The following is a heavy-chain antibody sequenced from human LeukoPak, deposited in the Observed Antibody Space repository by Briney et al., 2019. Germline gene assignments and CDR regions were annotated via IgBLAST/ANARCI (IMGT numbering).Heavy chain of an antibody. CDR1: GFTFSSYW. Sequence: GGSLRLSCAASGFTFSSYWMHWVRQAPGKGLLWVSRINTDGSSTSYADSVKGRFTISRDNAKNTLYLQMNSLRAEDTAVYYCARDSGNFFVDFWGQGTLVTVSA. CDR2: INTDGSST. CDR3: ARDSGNFFVDF. D-gene: IGHD1-7*01. J-gene: IGHJ4*02. V-gene: IGHV3-74*01.